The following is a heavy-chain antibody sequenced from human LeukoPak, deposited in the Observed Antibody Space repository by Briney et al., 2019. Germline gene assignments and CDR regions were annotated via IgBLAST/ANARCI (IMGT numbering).Heavy chain of an antibody. Sequence: ASVKVSCKASGYTFTGYYMHWVRQAPGQGLEWMGWINPNSGGTNYAQKFQGRVTMTRDTSISTVYMELSRLRSDDTAVYYCASASLPALRFLEWLPFNWGQATLVTVSS. CDR3: ASASLPALRFLEWLPFN. V-gene: IGHV1-2*02. D-gene: IGHD3-3*01. CDR1: GYTFTGYY. CDR2: INPNSGGT. J-gene: IGHJ4*02.